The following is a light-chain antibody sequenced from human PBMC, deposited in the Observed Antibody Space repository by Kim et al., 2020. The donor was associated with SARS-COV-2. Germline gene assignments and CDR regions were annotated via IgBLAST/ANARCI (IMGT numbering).Light chain of an antibody. CDR3: QQSYSSPLT. CDR1: QTISNF. J-gene: IGKJ4*01. V-gene: IGKV1-39*01. CDR2: GAS. Sequence: DIQMTQSPSSLSASVGDRVTITCRASQTISNFLNWYQQKPGKAPKLLIYGASSLQSGVPSRFSGSGSGTDFTLTISNLQPDDFASYYCQQSYSSPLTFGGGTKVEI.